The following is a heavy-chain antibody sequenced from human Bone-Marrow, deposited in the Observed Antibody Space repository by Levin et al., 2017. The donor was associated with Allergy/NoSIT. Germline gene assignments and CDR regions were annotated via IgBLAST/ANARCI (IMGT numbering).Heavy chain of an antibody. D-gene: IGHD6-13*01. CDR1: GFTFSSYA. J-gene: IGHJ5*02. CDR3: AKGALYSSSWPLWFDP. CDR2: ISGSGGST. V-gene: IGHV3-23*01. Sequence: GESLKISCAASGFTFSSYAMSWVRQAPGKGLEWVSAISGSGGSTYYADSVKGRFTISRDNSKNTLYLQMNSLRAEDTAVYYCAKGALYSSSWPLWFDPWGQGTLVTVSS.